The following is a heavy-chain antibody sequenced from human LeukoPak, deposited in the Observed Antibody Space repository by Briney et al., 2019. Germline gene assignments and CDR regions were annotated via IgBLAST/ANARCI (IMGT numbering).Heavy chain of an antibody. J-gene: IGHJ4*02. D-gene: IGHD6-13*01. CDR2: IYSGGST. V-gene: IGHV3-66*01. CDR3: TKSSTSSWIFDY. CDR1: GFTVSSNY. Sequence: GGSLGLSCAASGFTVSSNYMSWVRQAPGKGLEWVSVIYSGGSTYYADSVKGRFTISRDNSKNTLYLQLNSLRAEDTAVYCCTKSSTSSWIFDYWGQGTLVTVSS.